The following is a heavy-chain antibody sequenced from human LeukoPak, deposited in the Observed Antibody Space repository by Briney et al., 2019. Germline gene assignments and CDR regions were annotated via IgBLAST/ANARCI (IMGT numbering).Heavy chain of an antibody. Sequence: PGGSLRLSCAASGFTFSSYWMSWVRQAPGKGLEWVGRIRNKGNSYTTQYAASVKGRFTISRDDSQNSLYLQMNSLKTEDTALYYCARVMVRGVGFDYWGQGTQVTVSS. V-gene: IGHV3-72*01. CDR2: IRNKGNSYTT. J-gene: IGHJ4*02. CDR3: ARVMVRGVGFDY. CDR1: GFTFSSYW. D-gene: IGHD3-10*01.